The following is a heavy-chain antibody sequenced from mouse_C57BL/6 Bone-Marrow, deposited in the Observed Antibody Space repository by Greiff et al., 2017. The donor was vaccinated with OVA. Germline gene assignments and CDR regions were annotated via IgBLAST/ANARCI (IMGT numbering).Heavy chain of an antibody. J-gene: IGHJ2*01. CDR2: INPNNGGT. Sequence: EVQLQQSGPELVKPGASVKIPCKASGYTFTDYNMDWVKQSHGQSLEWIGDINPNNGGTIYNQQFKGKATLTVDKSSSTAYMELRSLTSEDTAVYNCARDYCGSRCLFDYWGQGTTLTVSS. CDR1: GYTFTDYN. D-gene: IGHD1-1*01. CDR3: ARDYCGSRCLFDY. V-gene: IGHV1-18*01.